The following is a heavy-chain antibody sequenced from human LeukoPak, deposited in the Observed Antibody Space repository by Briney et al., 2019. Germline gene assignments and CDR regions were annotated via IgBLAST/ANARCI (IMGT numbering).Heavy chain of an antibody. V-gene: IGHV4-39*01. CDR2: IYYSGST. CDR1: GGSISSSSYY. CDR3: ARRGGVGSSWYVFYYFDY. Sequence: SETLSLTCTVSGGSISSSSYYWGWIRQPPGKGLEWIGSIYYSGSTYYNPSLKGRVTISVDTSKNQFSLKLNSVTAADTAVYFCARRGGVGSSWYVFYYFDYWGQGTLVTVSS. D-gene: IGHD6-13*01. J-gene: IGHJ4*02.